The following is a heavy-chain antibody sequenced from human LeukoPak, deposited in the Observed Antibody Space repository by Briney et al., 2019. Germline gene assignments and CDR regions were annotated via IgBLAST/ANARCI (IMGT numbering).Heavy chain of an antibody. V-gene: IGHV3-49*04. Sequence: GGSLRLSCTASGFTFGDYAMSWVRQAPGKGLEWVGFIRSKAYGGTTEYAASVKGRFTISRDDSKSIAYLQMNSLKTEDTAVYYCTRVIRHQTYYDFWSGYSGDYWGQGTLVTVSS. CDR3: TRVIRHQTYYDFWSGYSGDY. CDR1: GFTFGDYA. D-gene: IGHD3-3*01. J-gene: IGHJ4*02. CDR2: IRSKAYGGTT.